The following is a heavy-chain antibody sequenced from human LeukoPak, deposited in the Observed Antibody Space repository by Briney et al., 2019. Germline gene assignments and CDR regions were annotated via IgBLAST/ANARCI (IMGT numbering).Heavy chain of an antibody. J-gene: IGHJ5*02. D-gene: IGHD3-10*01. V-gene: IGHV3-23*01. CDR1: GFTFSSYA. Sequence: GGSLRLSCAASGFTFSSYAMSWVRQAPGKGLEWVSAISGSGGSTYYADSVKGRFTISRDNSKNTLYLQMNSLRAEDTAVYYCAKEEIKYYYGSGSFCGFDPWGQGTLVTVSS. CDR2: ISGSGGST. CDR3: AKEEIKYYYGSGSFCGFDP.